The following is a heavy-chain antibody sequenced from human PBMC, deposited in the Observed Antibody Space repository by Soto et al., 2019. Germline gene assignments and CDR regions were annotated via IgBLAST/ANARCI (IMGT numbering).Heavy chain of an antibody. J-gene: IGHJ3*02. CDR1: GFTFSSYG. Sequence: GGSLRLSCAASGFTFSSYGMHWVRQAPGKGLEWVAVISYDGSNKYYADSVKGRFTISRDNSKNTLYLQMNSLRAEDTAVYYCAKAARLSRTRGAFDIWGQGTMVTVSS. CDR2: ISYDGSNK. V-gene: IGHV3-30*18. CDR3: AKAARLSRTRGAFDI. D-gene: IGHD3-10*01.